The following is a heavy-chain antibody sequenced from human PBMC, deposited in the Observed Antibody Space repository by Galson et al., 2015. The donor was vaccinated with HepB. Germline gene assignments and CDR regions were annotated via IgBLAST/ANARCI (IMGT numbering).Heavy chain of an antibody. CDR3: ARDRGEWELLWGLDY. CDR1: GFTFSSYA. D-gene: IGHD1-26*01. Sequence: SLRLSCAASGFTFSSYAMHWVRQAPGKGLEWVAVISYDGSNKYYADSVKGRFTISRDNSKNTLYLQMNSLRAEDTAVYYCARDRGEWELLWGLDYWGQGTLGTVSS. V-gene: IGHV3-30-3*01. J-gene: IGHJ4*02. CDR2: ISYDGSNK.